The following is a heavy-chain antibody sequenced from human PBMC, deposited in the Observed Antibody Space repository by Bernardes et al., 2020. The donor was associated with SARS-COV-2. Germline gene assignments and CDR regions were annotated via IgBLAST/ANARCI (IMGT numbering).Heavy chain of an antibody. D-gene: IGHD3-22*01. CDR2: MDHSGST. CDR3: ARGARISMIVVGMPQAVFDI. Sequence: SETLSLTCAVYGGSFRGYYWSWIRQSPGKGLEWIGEMDHSGSTTDNPSLRSRVTISVDTSKNQFSLRLSSVTAADTAMYYCARGARISMIVVGMPQAVFDIWGQGTMVTVSS. J-gene: IGHJ3*02. V-gene: IGHV4-34*01. CDR1: GGSFRGYY.